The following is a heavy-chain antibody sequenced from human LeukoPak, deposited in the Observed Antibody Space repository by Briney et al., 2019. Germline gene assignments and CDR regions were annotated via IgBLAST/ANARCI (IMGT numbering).Heavy chain of an antibody. CDR1: GGSISSGSYY. Sequence: SQTLSLTCTVSGGSISSGSYYWSWIRQPAGKGLEWIGRIYTSGSTNYNPSLKSRVTISVDTSKNQFSLKLSSVTAADTAVYYCARVPRDGYNWGFDYWGQGTLVTVSS. CDR3: ARVPRDGYNWGFDY. J-gene: IGHJ4*02. V-gene: IGHV4-61*02. CDR2: IYTSGST. D-gene: IGHD5-24*01.